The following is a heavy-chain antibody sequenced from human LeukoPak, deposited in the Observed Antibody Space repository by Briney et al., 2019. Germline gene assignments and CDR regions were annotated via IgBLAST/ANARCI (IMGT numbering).Heavy chain of an antibody. V-gene: IGHV3-30*03. J-gene: IGHJ4*02. CDR1: GFTFSSYG. CDR2: ISYDGSNK. CDR3: ARGYGDYAH. Sequence: PGGSLRLSCAASGFTFSSYGMHWVRQAPGKGLEWVAVISYDGSNKYYADSVKGRFTISRDNSKNTLYLQMNSLRAEDTAVYYCARGYGDYAHWGQGTLVTVSS. D-gene: IGHD4-17*01.